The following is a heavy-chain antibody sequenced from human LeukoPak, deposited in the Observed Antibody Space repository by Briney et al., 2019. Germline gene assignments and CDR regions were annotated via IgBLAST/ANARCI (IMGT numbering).Heavy chain of an antibody. J-gene: IGHJ4*02. D-gene: IGHD3-22*01. CDR1: GFTFSSYG. Sequence: GGPLRLSCAASGFTFSSYGMHWVRQAPGKGREWVAFIRYDGSNKYYADSVKGRFTISRDNSKNTLYLQMNSLRAEDTAVYYCAKCFYDSSGYYYFDYWGQGTPVSVSS. V-gene: IGHV3-30*02. CDR2: IRYDGSNK. CDR3: AKCFYDSSGYYYFDY.